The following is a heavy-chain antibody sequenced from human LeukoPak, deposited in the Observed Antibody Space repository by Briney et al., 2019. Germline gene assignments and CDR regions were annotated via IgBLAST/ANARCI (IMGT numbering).Heavy chain of an antibody. D-gene: IGHD4-17*01. CDR2: IYYSGST. CDR3: AICYGANEGSFDY. J-gene: IGHJ4*02. V-gene: IGHV4-39*01. Sequence: SETLSLTCTVSGGSISSNSYYWGWIRQPPGKGLEWIGSIYYSGSTYYNPSLKSRVTISVDTSKNQFSLKLSSVTAADTAVYYCAICYGANEGSFDYWGQGTLVTVSS. CDR1: GGSISSNSYY.